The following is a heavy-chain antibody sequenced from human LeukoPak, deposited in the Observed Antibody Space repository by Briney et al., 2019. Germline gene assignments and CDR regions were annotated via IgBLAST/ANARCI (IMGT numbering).Heavy chain of an antibody. D-gene: IGHD3-9*01. V-gene: IGHV3-23*01. CDR2: ISGSGFGT. CDR3: AKSRRDYDTSTGLHAFDI. CDR1: GFSFCTYA. Sequence: GGSLRLSCGASGFSFCTYAMTWVRQAPGKGLEWVSGISGSGFGTYYADSVKGRFTISRDNSKNTVYLQMDSLRAADTAVYYCAKSRRDYDTSTGLHAFDIWGHGTMVTVSS. J-gene: IGHJ3*02.